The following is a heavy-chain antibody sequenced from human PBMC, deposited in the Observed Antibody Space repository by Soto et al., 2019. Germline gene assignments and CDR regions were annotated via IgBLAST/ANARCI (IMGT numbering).Heavy chain of an antibody. D-gene: IGHD3-22*01. CDR1: GGSINSGGYY. Sequence: QVRLQESGPGLVKPSQTLSLICTVSGGSINSGGYYWSWIRQLPGKGLEWIGYIYYTGSTYYNPSLKSRITISVDTSANQFSLKLSSVTAADTAIYFCARVFKTMSFYYGMDVWGQGTAVAVSS. J-gene: IGHJ6*02. CDR3: ARVFKTMSFYYGMDV. V-gene: IGHV4-31*03. CDR2: IYYTGST.